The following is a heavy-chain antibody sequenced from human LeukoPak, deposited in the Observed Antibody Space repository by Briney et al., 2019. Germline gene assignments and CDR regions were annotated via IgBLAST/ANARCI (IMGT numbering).Heavy chain of an antibody. J-gene: IGHJ4*02. CDR3: ARDPRNGDYEAGY. Sequence: SETLSLTCTVSGGSINSGSHYWGWLRQSPGKGLEWIGSIYYTGKTYYNPSLKSRATMSVDTSKNHFSLTLSSVTAADTAVYYCARDPRNGDYEAGYWGQGTLVTVSS. CDR2: IYYTGKT. D-gene: IGHD4-17*01. V-gene: IGHV4-39*02. CDR1: GGSINSGSHY.